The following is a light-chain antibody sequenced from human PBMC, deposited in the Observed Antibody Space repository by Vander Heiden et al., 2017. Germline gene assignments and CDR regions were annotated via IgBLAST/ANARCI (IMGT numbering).Light chain of an antibody. Sequence: SYELTQPPSVSVSPGQTASITCSGDTLGDKYACWYQQKPGQSPVLVIYQDSKRTSGIPERFSGSNSGNTATLTISGTQAMDEADYYCQAGDSSTNVVFGGGTKLTVL. CDR2: QDS. J-gene: IGLJ2*01. CDR1: TLGDKY. CDR3: QAGDSSTNVV. V-gene: IGLV3-1*01.